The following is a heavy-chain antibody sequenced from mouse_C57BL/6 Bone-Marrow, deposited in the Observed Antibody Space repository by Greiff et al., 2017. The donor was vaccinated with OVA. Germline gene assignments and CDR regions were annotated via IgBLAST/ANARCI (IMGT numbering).Heavy chain of an antibody. CDR2: ISYDGSN. CDR1: GYSITSGYY. CDR3: ARRWYDYDAWFAY. D-gene: IGHD2-4*01. Sequence: EVKLQESGPGLVKPSQSLSLTCSVTGYSITSGYYWNWIRQFPGNKLEWMGYISYDGSNNYNPSLKNRISITRDTSKNQFCLKLNSVTTEDTATYDCARRWYDYDAWFAYWGQGTLVTVSA. J-gene: IGHJ3*01. V-gene: IGHV3-6*01.